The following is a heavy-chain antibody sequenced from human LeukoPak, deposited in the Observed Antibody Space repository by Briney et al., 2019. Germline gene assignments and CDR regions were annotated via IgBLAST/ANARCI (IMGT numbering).Heavy chain of an antibody. J-gene: IGHJ5*02. Sequence: SETLSLTCTVSGGSISSGGYYWSWIRQHPGKGLEWIGYIYYSGSTYYNPSLKSRVTISVDTSKNQFSLKLSSVTAADTAVYYCARVMGYCSSTSCYSVNWFDPWGQGTLVTASS. CDR2: IYYSGST. V-gene: IGHV4-31*03. CDR1: GGSISSGGYY. CDR3: ARVMGYCSSTSCYSVNWFDP. D-gene: IGHD2-2*02.